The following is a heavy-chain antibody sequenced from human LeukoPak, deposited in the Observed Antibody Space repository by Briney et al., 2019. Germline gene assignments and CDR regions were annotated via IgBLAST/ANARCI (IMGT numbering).Heavy chain of an antibody. CDR2: INPNSGGT. Sequence: GASVTVSFKASGYTFTGYYMHWVRQAPGQGLEWMGWINPNSGGTNYAQKFQGRVTMTRDTSISTAYMELSRLRSDDTAVYYCARRSGYDILTGYYRPELDYWGQGTLVAVSS. CDR3: ARRSGYDILTGYYRPELDY. D-gene: IGHD3-9*01. CDR1: GYTFTGYY. V-gene: IGHV1-2*02. J-gene: IGHJ4*02.